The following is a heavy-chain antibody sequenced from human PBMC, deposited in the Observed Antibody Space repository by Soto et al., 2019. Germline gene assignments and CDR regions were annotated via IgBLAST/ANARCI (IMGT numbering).Heavy chain of an antibody. CDR2: IYYSGST. V-gene: IGHV4-31*03. Sequence: QVQLQESGPGLVKPSQTLSLTCTVSGGSISSGGYYWSWIRQHPGKGLEWIGYIYYSGSTYYNPSLNSRVTIAVDTSKNRFSLKLSSVTAADTAVYYCARAATVTPGGAFDIWGQGTMVTVSS. CDR3: ARAATVTPGGAFDI. D-gene: IGHD4-17*01. CDR1: GGSISSGGYY. J-gene: IGHJ3*02.